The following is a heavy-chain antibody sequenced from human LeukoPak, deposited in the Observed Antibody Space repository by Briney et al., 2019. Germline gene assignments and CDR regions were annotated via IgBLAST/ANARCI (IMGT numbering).Heavy chain of an antibody. CDR2: ISYDGSNK. Sequence: PGGSLRLSCAASGFTFSSYGMHWVRQAPGKGLEWVAVISYDGSNKYYVDSVKGRFTISRDNSKNTLYLQMNSLRAEDTAVYYCAKEGDTAMVTLDYWGQGTLVTVSS. D-gene: IGHD5-18*01. V-gene: IGHV3-30*18. J-gene: IGHJ4*02. CDR1: GFTFSSYG. CDR3: AKEGDTAMVTLDY.